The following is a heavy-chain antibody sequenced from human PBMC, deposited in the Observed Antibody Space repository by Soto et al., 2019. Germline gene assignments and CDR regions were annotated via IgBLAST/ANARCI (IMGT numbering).Heavy chain of an antibody. V-gene: IGHV4-59*11. CDR2: IYYSGST. CDR3: ARGTGSGWRREYYYGGDL. J-gene: IGHJ6*02. Sequence: SETLSLTCTASGGSISSHYWSWIRQPPGKGLEWIGSIYYSGSTNYNPSLKTRLTTSVDTSKDEFSLNLSLVTAGDTALYYGARGTGSGWRREYYYGGDLWGQGTTVTVSS. CDR1: GGSISSHY. D-gene: IGHD6-19*01.